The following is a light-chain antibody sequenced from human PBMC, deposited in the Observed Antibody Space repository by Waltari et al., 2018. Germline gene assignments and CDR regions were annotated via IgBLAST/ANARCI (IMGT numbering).Light chain of an antibody. CDR3: QQYNTWPRT. CDR1: HSIGSN. J-gene: IGKJ3*01. Sequence: EVVMTQTPATLSVSPGERATLSCRASHSIGSNLAWYKQKPGQTPRLLIYGASTRATGVPARFSGSGAGREFTLTISSLQSEDSVFYYCQQYNTWPRTFGPGTKVDIK. V-gene: IGKV3-15*01. CDR2: GAS.